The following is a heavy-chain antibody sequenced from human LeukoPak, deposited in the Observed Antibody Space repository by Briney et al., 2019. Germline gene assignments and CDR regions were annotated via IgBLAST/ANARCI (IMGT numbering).Heavy chain of an antibody. D-gene: IGHD5-24*01. V-gene: IGHV1-18*01. CDR1: GYTFTNYG. CDR3: ARSNLGTINAGPFN. J-gene: IGHJ4*02. Sequence: GAAVKVSCKASGYTFTNYGITWVGQAPGQGLEWMGWISGYQGSTKYAQNFQGRVTMTIETSTSTAYMDLRSLRSDDTAIYFCARSNLGTINAGPFNWGQGTLVAVSS. CDR2: ISGYQGST.